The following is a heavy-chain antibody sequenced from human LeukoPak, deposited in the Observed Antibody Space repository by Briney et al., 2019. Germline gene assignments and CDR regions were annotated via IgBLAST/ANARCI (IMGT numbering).Heavy chain of an antibody. Sequence: PGGSLRLSCAASGFTVSSNYMSWVRQAPGKGLEWVSVIYSGGSTYYADSVKGRFTISRDNSKNTLYLQMNSLRAEDTAVYYCARDRSTYYYDRSGYISWGQGTLVTVSS. V-gene: IGHV3-53*01. D-gene: IGHD3-22*01. J-gene: IGHJ4*02. CDR3: ARDRSTYYYDRSGYIS. CDR1: GFTVSSNY. CDR2: IYSGGST.